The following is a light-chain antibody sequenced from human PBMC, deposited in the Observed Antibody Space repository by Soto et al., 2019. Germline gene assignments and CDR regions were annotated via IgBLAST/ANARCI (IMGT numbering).Light chain of an antibody. Sequence: QSALTQPASVSGSAGQSITISCTGTSSDVGGYDYVSWYQLHPDKAPKLMIYDVNNRPSGVSNRFSGSKSGNTASLTISGLQAEDEADYYCSSYTSIPTLVFGGGTKVTVL. CDR2: DVN. J-gene: IGLJ2*01. CDR1: SSDVGGYDY. CDR3: SSYTSIPTLV. V-gene: IGLV2-14*03.